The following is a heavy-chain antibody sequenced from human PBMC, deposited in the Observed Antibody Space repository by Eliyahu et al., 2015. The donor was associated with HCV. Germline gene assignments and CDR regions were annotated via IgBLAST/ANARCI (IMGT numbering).Heavy chain of an antibody. Sequence: QVQLQESGPGLVKPSETLSLTCTVSGGSISSYYWSWIRQPPGKGLEWIGYIYYSGSTNYNPPLKSRVTISVDTSKNQFSLKLSSVTAADTAVYYCARHRAHYSNYHAFDIWGQGTMVTVSS. D-gene: IGHD4-11*01. J-gene: IGHJ3*02. CDR1: GGSISSYY. V-gene: IGHV4-59*08. CDR3: ARHRAHYSNYHAFDI. CDR2: IYYSGST.